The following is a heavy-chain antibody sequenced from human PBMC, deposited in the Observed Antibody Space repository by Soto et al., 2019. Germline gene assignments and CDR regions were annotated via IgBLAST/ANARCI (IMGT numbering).Heavy chain of an antibody. CDR2: IASHDGST. Sequence: GASVKVSCKASGYTFTSYGLNWVRRAPGQGLEWMGRIASHDGSTVSAQSFQGRLTLTRDTFTNTAYLELGALTSDDTGLYVCWRNDGDDSTNFWGQGTLVTVPQ. CDR1: GYTFTSYG. D-gene: IGHD3-22*01. CDR3: WRNDGDDSTNF. J-gene: IGHJ4*02. V-gene: IGHV1-18*04.